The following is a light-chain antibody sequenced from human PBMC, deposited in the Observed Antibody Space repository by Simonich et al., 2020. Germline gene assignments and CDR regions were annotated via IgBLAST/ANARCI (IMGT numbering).Light chain of an antibody. J-gene: IGLJ3*02. CDR1: SGNNVGTYR. CDR2: DKLDSEK. V-gene: IGLV5-39*01. Sequence: QPVLTQPTSLSASPGASARFTCTLRSGNNVGTYRIYWYQQKPGSLPRYLLSDKLDSEKQQGSGVPRRFSGSKDASTNAGLLLISGLQSEDEADYYCAIWYSSTWVFGGGTKLTVL. CDR3: AIWYSSTWV.